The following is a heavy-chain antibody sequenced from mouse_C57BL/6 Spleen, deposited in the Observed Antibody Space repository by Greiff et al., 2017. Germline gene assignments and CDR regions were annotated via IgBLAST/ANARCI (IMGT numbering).Heavy chain of an antibody. V-gene: IGHV2-6*01. Sequence: VQLKESGPGLVAPSQSLSITCTVSGFSLTSYGVDWVRQSPGKGLEWLGVIWGVGSTNYNSALKSRLSISKDNSKSQVFLKMNSLQTDDTAMYYCARDYYGSSREAMDYCGQGTSVTVSS. D-gene: IGHD1-1*01. CDR1: GFSLTSYG. CDR2: IWGVGST. CDR3: ARDYYGSSREAMDY. J-gene: IGHJ4*01.